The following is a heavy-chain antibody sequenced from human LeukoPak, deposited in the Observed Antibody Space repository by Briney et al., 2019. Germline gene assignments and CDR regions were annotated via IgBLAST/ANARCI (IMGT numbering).Heavy chain of an antibody. V-gene: IGHV3-23*01. CDR1: GFTFRNHG. J-gene: IGHJ4*02. CDR3: AQDIAWGAFEL. D-gene: IGHD7-27*01. Sequence: GGSLRLSCAASGFTFRNHGMNWVRQAPGKGLEWVSGISPSGGGTYYADSVKGRFTISRDDSKNTLSLQMNGLRVEDTALYYCAQDIAWGAFELCGQGTLVTVSS. CDR2: ISPSGGGT.